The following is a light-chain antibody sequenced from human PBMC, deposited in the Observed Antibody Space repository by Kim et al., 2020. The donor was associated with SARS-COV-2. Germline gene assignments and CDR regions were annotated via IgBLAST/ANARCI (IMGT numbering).Light chain of an antibody. CDR2: INS. Sequence: GQRVTMSCYGSNSNIGKNAVNWYQQLPGTAPKLILYINSQRPSGVPDRFSGSKSGTSASLAISGLQSEDEADYYCATWDASLNVWVFGGGTKVTVL. J-gene: IGLJ3*02. CDR3: ATWDASLNVWV. V-gene: IGLV1-44*01. CDR1: NSNIGKNA.